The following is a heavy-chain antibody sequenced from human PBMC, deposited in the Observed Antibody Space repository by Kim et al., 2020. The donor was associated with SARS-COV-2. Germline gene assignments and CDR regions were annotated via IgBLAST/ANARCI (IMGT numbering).Heavy chain of an antibody. CDR2: ISAYNGNT. V-gene: IGHV1-18*01. Sequence: ASVKVSCKASGYTFTSYGISWARQAPGQGLEWMGWISAYNGNTNYAQKLQGRVTMTTDTSTSTAYMELRSLRSDDTAVYYCARVEATAASYYYYGMVVWGHGTTVTVSS. CDR3: ARVEATAASYYYYGMVV. D-gene: IGHD1-26*01. J-gene: IGHJ6*02. CDR1: GYTFTSYG.